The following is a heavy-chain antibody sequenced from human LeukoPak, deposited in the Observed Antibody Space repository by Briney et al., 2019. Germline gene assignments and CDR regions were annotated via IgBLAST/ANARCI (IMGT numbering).Heavy chain of an antibody. D-gene: IGHD1-26*01. Sequence: PGGSLRLSCAALGFTLSNAWMTWARQAPGKGLGWVGRIKSKTDGGTTDYAAPVKSRFTISRDDSKNTLYLQMNSLKTEDTAVYYCATEMRWESTHDYWGQGTLVTVSS. V-gene: IGHV3-15*01. J-gene: IGHJ4*02. CDR2: IKSKTDGGTT. CDR1: GFTLSNAW. CDR3: ATEMRWESTHDY.